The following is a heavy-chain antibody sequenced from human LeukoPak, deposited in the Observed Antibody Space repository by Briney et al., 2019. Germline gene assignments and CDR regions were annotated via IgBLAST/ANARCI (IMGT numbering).Heavy chain of an antibody. D-gene: IGHD1-26*01. J-gene: IGHJ3*02. CDR3: ARGAGGIDAFDI. Sequence: SVKVSCKASGGTFSSYAISWVRQAPGQGLEWMGGFIPIFGTANYAQKFQGGVTITADESTSTAYMELSSLRSEDTAVYYCARGAGGIDAFDIWGQGTMVTVPS. CDR1: GGTFSSYA. V-gene: IGHV1-69*13. CDR2: FIPIFGTA.